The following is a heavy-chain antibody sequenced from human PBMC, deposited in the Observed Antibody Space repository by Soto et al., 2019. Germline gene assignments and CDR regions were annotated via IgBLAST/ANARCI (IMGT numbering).Heavy chain of an antibody. V-gene: IGHV6-1*01. CDR2: TYYRSRWYN. Sequence: PSQTLSLTCVISGDSVASNSAAWNWIRQSPSRGLEWLGRTYYRSRWYNDYAVSVRSRITVNADTSKNQFSLHLNSVTPEDTAVYYCAGTSSLQSYYMDVCDEGTTVTVSS. J-gene: IGHJ6*03. D-gene: IGHD1-7*01. CDR3: AGTSSLQSYYMDV. CDR1: GDSVASNSAA.